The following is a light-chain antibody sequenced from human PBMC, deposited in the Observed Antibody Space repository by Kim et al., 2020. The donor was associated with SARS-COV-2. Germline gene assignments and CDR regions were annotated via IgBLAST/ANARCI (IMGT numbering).Light chain of an antibody. CDR1: QGISSY. J-gene: IGKJ5*01. Sequence: STGDRVTITCRASQGISSYLAWYQQKPGKAPKLLIYAASTLQSGVPSRFSGSGSGTDFTLTISCLQSEDFATYYCQQYYSYPLITFGQGTRLEI. V-gene: IGKV1-8*01. CDR2: AAS. CDR3: QQYYSYPLIT.